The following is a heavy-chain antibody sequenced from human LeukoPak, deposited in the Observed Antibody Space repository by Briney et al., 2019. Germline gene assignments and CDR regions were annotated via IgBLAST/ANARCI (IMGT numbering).Heavy chain of an antibody. CDR1: GYTFTSYG. D-gene: IGHD3-22*01. CDR3: ARGGITMIVVLTDDAFDI. CDR2: ISGYNGNT. Sequence: ASVKVSCKASGYTFTSYGISWVRQAPGQGLEWMGWISGYNGNTKYAQKFQGRVTVTTDTSTSTAYMELRSLRSDDTAVYYCARGGITMIVVLTDDAFDIWGQGTMVTVSS. V-gene: IGHV1-18*01. J-gene: IGHJ3*02.